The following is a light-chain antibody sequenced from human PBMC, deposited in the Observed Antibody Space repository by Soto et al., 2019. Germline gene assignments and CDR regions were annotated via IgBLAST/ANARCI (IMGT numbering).Light chain of an antibody. Sequence: QSALTQPASVSGSPGQSISISCTGTSSDVGGYHYVSWYQQYPGKAPTVIIYDVSNRPSGVSNRFSGSKSGNTASLTISGLQAEDEADYYCKSYTSSNTPVFGTGTKVTVL. CDR2: DVS. J-gene: IGLJ1*01. CDR3: KSYTSSNTPV. CDR1: SSDVGGYHY. V-gene: IGLV2-14*01.